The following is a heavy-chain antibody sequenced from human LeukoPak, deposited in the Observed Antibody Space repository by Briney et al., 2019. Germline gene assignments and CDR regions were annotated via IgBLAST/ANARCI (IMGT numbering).Heavy chain of an antibody. Sequence: EASVKVSCKASGGTFSGYAISWVRQAPGQGLEWMGGIIPIFGTANYAQKFQGRVTITADESTSTAYMELSSLRSEDTAVYYCARGPPRIVATISAAFDIWGQGTMVTVSS. D-gene: IGHD5-12*01. J-gene: IGHJ3*02. CDR1: GGTFSGYA. CDR2: IIPIFGTA. V-gene: IGHV1-69*01. CDR3: ARGPPRIVATISAAFDI.